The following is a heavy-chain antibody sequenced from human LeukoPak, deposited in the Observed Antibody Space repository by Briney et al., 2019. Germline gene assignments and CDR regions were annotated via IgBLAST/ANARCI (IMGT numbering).Heavy chain of an antibody. CDR2: ISSSSSYI. V-gene: IGHV3-21*01. Sequence: GGSLRLSCAASGFTFSSYSMNWVRQAPGKGLEWVSSISSSSSYIYYADSVKGRFTISRDNAKNSLYLQMNSLRAEDTAVYYCARASSSSWYDAFDIWGQGTMVTVSS. D-gene: IGHD6-13*01. J-gene: IGHJ3*02. CDR3: ARASSSSWYDAFDI. CDR1: GFTFSSYS.